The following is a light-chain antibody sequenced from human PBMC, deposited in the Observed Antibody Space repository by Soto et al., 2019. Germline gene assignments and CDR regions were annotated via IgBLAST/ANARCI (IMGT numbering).Light chain of an antibody. CDR1: QSVSSSY. V-gene: IGKV3-20*01. CDR3: QQYGNSPPYT. J-gene: IGKJ2*01. Sequence: EIVLTQSPGTLSLSPGERATLSCRASQSVSSSYLAWYQQKPGQAPRPLIYGASSRVTGVPDRFSGSGSGTDFPLTISRLEPEDFAVYYCQQYGNSPPYTFGQGTKLEIK. CDR2: GAS.